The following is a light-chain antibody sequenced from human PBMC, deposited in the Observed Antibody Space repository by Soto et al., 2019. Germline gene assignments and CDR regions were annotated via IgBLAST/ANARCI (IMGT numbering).Light chain of an antibody. CDR2: DVS. V-gene: IGLV2-14*01. CDR1: SSYVGGYNY. Sequence: QSALTQPASVSGSPGQSITMSCTGTSSYVGGYNYVSWYQQHPGKAPKLMIYDVSNRPSGVSNRFSGSKSGNTASLTISGLQAEDEADYYCSSYTSSSTLDVVFGGGTKLTVL. CDR3: SSYTSSSTLDVV. J-gene: IGLJ2*01.